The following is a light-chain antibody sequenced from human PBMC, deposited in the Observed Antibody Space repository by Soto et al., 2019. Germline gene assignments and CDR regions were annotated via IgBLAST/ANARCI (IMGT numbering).Light chain of an antibody. V-gene: IGKV1-39*01. CDR2: TIS. CDR1: QSISNS. J-gene: IGKJ4*01. CDR3: QHPHSTALT. Sequence: DIQMTQSPSSLSAFVGDRVTITCRASQSISNSLNWYQQKPGKAPRLLISTISSLQSGVPSRFTGSGSGTDFTLTLSSLQPEDFATDYCQHPHSTALTFGGGTKVEV.